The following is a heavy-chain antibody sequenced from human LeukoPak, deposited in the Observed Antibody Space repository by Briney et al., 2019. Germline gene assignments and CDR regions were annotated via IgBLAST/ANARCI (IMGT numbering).Heavy chain of an antibody. CDR2: IYYSGST. CDR3: ARRFMITFGGVIGPFDY. V-gene: IGHV4-39*01. Sequence: SETLSLICTVSGGSISSSSYYWGWIRQPPGTGLEGIGSIYYSGSTYYNPSLKSRVTISVDTSKNQFSLKLSSVTAADTAVYYCARRFMITFGGVIGPFDYWGQGTLVTVSS. J-gene: IGHJ4*02. CDR1: GGSISSSSYY. D-gene: IGHD3-16*02.